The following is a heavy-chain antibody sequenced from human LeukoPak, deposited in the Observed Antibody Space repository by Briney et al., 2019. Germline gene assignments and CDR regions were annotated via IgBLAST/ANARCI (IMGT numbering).Heavy chain of an antibody. Sequence: PSETLSLTCTVSGYSISSGYYWGWIRQPPGKGLEWIGSIYHSGSTYYNPSLKSRVTISVDTSKNQFSLKLSSVTAADTAVYYCAKGNTYYYDSSGNWGQGTLVTVSS. CDR3: AKGNTYYYDSSGN. V-gene: IGHV4-38-2*02. CDR2: IYHSGST. D-gene: IGHD3-22*01. J-gene: IGHJ4*02. CDR1: GYSISSGYY.